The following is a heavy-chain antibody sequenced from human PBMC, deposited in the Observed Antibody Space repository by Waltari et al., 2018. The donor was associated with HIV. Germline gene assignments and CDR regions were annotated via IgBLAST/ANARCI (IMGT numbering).Heavy chain of an antibody. CDR3: ATGFVPGY. J-gene: IGHJ4*02. CDR1: GFSFSTSW. D-gene: IGHD3-10*01. CDR2: MKEDGSEK. Sequence: EVQLVESGGGLVQPGESLRLSRTASGFSFSTSWMSWVRQSPGKGLEWVANMKEDGSEKRYADSVKGRFIISRDNAMNSLYLQMNNLRAEDTAVYYCATGFVPGYWGQGTLVTVSS. V-gene: IGHV3-7*01.